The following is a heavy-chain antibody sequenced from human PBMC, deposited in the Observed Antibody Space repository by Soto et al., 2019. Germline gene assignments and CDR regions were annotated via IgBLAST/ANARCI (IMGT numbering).Heavy chain of an antibody. CDR1: GGSITKTTYS. V-gene: IGHV4-30-2*01. Sequence: QLQLQESGSGLVKPSQTLSLTCTVSGGSITKTTYSWNWIRQPPGKGLEWIGNVYHRGRTNYNPSLKSLVTISADTSRNEFSLRLDSATAADTAMYYCARADYSDYGDALDIWGQGTMVTVSS. D-gene: IGHD4-17*01. CDR3: ARADYSDYGDALDI. CDR2: VYHRGRT. J-gene: IGHJ3*02.